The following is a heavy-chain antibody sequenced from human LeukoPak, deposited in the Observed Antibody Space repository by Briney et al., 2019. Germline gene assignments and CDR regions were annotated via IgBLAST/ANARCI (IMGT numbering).Heavy chain of an antibody. CDR2: IYYSGIT. V-gene: IGHV4-39*07. D-gene: IGHD4-17*01. Sequence: SETLSLTCTVSGGSVSSSSYYWGWIRQPPGKGLEWIGNIYYSGITYYNPSLKSRVTISVDTSKNQFSLKLSSVTAADTAVYYCARDYGDYANDYWGQGTLVTVSS. CDR3: ARDYGDYANDY. J-gene: IGHJ4*02. CDR1: GGSVSSSSYY.